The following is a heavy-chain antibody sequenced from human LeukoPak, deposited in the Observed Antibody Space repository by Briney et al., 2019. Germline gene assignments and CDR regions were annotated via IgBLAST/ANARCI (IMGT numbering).Heavy chain of an antibody. CDR3: ATGYSSSWDVSNYYFDY. CDR2: FDPEDGET. D-gene: IGHD6-13*01. Sequence: ASVKVSCKVSGYTLTELSMHWVRHAPGKGLEWVGGFDPEDGETIYAQKFQGRVTMTEDTSTDTAYMELSSPRSEDTAVYYCATGYSSSWDVSNYYFDYWGQGTLVTVPS. V-gene: IGHV1-24*01. CDR1: GYTLTELS. J-gene: IGHJ4*02.